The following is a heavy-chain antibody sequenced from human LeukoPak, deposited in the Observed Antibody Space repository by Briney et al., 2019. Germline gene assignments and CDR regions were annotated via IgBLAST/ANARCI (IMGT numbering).Heavy chain of an antibody. J-gene: IGHJ4*02. CDR3: AKDRYTGYGPQYDY. D-gene: IGHD5-12*01. Sequence: GGSLRLSCVASGFPFSSYWMTWVRQAPGKGLEWVSAISGTGGSTYYADSVKGRFTISRDNSKNTMYLQMNSLRAEDTAVYYCAKDRYTGYGPQYDYWGQGTLVTVSS. CDR2: ISGTGGST. CDR1: GFPFSSYW. V-gene: IGHV3-23*01.